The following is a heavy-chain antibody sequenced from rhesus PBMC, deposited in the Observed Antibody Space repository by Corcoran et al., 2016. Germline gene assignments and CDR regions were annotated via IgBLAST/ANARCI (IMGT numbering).Heavy chain of an antibody. J-gene: IGHJ2*01. CDR1: GGSISSGYYY. CDR3: ARMNTVYWYFDL. V-gene: IGHV4-122*02. D-gene: IGHD4-23*01. Sequence: QVQLQESGPGLVKPSETLSLTCAVSGGSISSGYYYWSWIRQPPGKELEWIWYITDNGRTTYFPSLKSRVTISRDTSKNQFSLKLSSVTAADTAVYYCARMNTVYWYFDLWGPGTPITISS. CDR2: ITDNGRT.